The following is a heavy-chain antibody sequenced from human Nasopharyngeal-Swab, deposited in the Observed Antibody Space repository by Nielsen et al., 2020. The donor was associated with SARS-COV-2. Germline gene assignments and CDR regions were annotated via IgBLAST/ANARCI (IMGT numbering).Heavy chain of an antibody. J-gene: IGHJ6*03. CDR2: IYYSGST. V-gene: IGHV4-39*01. CDR3: ARIIAAAGTVGYMDV. Sequence: WIRQPPGKGLEWIGSIYYSGSTYYNPSLKSRVTISVDTSKNQFSLKLSSATAADTAVYYCARIIAAAGTVGYMDVWGKGTTVTVSS. D-gene: IGHD6-13*01.